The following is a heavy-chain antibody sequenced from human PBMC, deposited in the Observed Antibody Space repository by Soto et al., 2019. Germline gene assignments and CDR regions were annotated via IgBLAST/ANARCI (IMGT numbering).Heavy chain of an antibody. CDR3: ARSEELLWCGELFSGGMDV. CDR2: ISAYNGNT. CDR1: GYTFTSYG. J-gene: IGHJ6*02. Sequence: SVKVSCKASGYTFTSYGISWVRQAPGQGLEWMGWISAYNGNTNYAQKLQGRVTMTTDTSTSTAYMELRSLKSDDTAGYYCARSEELLWCGELFSGGMDVWGQGTTVTVSS. V-gene: IGHV1-18*01. D-gene: IGHD3-10*01.